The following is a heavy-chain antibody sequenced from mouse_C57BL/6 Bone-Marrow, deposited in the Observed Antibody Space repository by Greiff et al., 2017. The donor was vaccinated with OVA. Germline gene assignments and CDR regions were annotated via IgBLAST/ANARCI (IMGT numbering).Heavy chain of an antibody. CDR3: TTRYYGSSSCAMDY. V-gene: IGHV14-1*01. D-gene: IGHD1-1*01. Sequence: EVQLQQSGAELVRPGASVKLSCTASGFNIKDYYMHWVKQRPEQGLEWIGRIDPEDGDTEYAPKFQGKATMTADTSSNTAYLQLSSLTSEDTAVYYCTTRYYGSSSCAMDYWGQGTSVTVSS. CDR1: GFNIKDYY. CDR2: IDPEDGDT. J-gene: IGHJ4*01.